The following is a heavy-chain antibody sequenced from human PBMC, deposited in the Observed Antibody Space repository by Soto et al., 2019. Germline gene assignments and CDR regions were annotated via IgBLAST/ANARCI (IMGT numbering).Heavy chain of an antibody. CDR2: ISGSGGSI. V-gene: IGHV3-23*01. J-gene: IGHJ6*02. CDR1: GFTFSPYA. Sequence: EVQLLESGGGLVQPGGSLRLSCAASGFTFSPYAMSWVRQAPGKGLEWVSSISGSGGSINYADSVKGRFTVSRDNSKRTLSLQMNSLREEDTAIYYCAKGLRRLLRTQYYYGLDVWGRGTTVTVSS. D-gene: IGHD3-10*01. CDR3: AKGLRRLLRTQYYYGLDV.